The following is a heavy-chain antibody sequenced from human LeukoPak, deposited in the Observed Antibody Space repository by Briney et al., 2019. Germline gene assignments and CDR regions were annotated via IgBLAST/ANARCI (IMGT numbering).Heavy chain of an antibody. Sequence: ASVKVSCKASGYTFINYAMHWVRQAPGQRLEWMGWINAGNGNTKYSQKFQGRVTITRDTSATTAYMELSRLRSEDTAVYYCARRLVSNNYGMDVWGQGTTVTVSS. CDR1: GYTFINYA. V-gene: IGHV1-3*01. CDR2: INAGNGNT. CDR3: ARRLVSNNYGMDV. J-gene: IGHJ6*02.